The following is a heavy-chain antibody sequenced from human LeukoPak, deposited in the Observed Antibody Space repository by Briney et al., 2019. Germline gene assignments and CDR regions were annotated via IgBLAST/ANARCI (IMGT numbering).Heavy chain of an antibody. J-gene: IGHJ4*02. CDR2: IYHSGSS. Sequence: PSETLSLTCAVSGYSSNSGYYWGWVPQPPGKGLEWIGSIYHSGSSAYNPSLKSRVTSSVDTSKTQISLRLRSVTAAATAVYYCARVGAMVRGALEAFDYWGQGNLVTVSS. V-gene: IGHV4-38-2*01. CDR1: GYSSNSGYY. D-gene: IGHD3-10*01. CDR3: ARVGAMVRGALEAFDY.